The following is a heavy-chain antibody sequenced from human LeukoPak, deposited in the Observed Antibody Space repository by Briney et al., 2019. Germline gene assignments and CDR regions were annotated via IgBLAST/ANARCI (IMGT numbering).Heavy chain of an antibody. Sequence: SENLSLTCTVSGGSISSYYWSWIRQPPGKGLEWIGYIYYSGSTNYNPSLKSRVTISVDTSKNQFSLKLSSVTAADTAVYYCARDQRSFGVVTSHGWFDPWGQGTLVTVSS. V-gene: IGHV4-59*01. CDR3: ARDQRSFGVVTSHGWFDP. CDR2: IYYSGST. D-gene: IGHD3-3*01. CDR1: GGSISSYY. J-gene: IGHJ5*02.